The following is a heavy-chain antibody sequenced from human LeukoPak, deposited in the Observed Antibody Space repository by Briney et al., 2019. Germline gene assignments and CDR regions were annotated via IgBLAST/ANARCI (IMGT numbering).Heavy chain of an antibody. CDR3: AKDFAQEGTHSVDY. CDR2: ISTGYST. CDR1: GFTVSSNY. J-gene: IGHJ4*02. Sequence: PGGSLRLSCAASGFTVSSNYMSWVRQAPGKGLEWVSAISTGYSTYYADSVKGRFIISRDNPKNTLFLQMNSLRAEDTAVYYCAKDFAQEGTHSVDYWGQGTLVTVSS. V-gene: IGHV3-53*01. D-gene: IGHD3-10*01.